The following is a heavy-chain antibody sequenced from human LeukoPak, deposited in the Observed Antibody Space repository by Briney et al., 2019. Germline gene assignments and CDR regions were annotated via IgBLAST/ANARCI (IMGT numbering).Heavy chain of an antibody. D-gene: IGHD7-27*01. Sequence: GASVKVSCKASGYTFTSYDIHWVRKATGQGLEWMGWMDSNSDNTVYAQRFQGRVTMTRNTSITTAYMELRGLRSEDTAVYYCMSTSNWGSVIFDYWGQGTLVTVSS. V-gene: IGHV1-8*01. CDR1: GYTFTSYD. J-gene: IGHJ4*02. CDR2: MDSNSDNT. CDR3: MSTSNWGSVIFDY.